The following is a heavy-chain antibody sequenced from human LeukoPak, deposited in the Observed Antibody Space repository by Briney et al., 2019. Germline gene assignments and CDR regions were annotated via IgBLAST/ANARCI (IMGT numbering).Heavy chain of an antibody. CDR2: ISGSGGST. Sequence: GGSLRLSCAASGFTFSSYAMSWVRQAPGKGLEWVSAISGSGGSTYYADSVKGRFTISRGNSKNTLYLQMNSLRAEDTAVYYCAKDLELDSSGYYLGFDYWGQGTLVTVSS. J-gene: IGHJ4*02. CDR1: GFTFSSYA. D-gene: IGHD3-22*01. CDR3: AKDLELDSSGYYLGFDY. V-gene: IGHV3-23*01.